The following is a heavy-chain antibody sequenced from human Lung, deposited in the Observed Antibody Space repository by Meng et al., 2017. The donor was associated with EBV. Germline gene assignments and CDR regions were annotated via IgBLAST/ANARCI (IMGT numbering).Heavy chain of an antibody. CDR3: ARDQGAWFGEAPRFDY. V-gene: IGHV1-3*01. D-gene: IGHD3-10*01. Sequence: VKHPGAYVKVSPKASGHTFTNYAMHWGRQAPGQRLEWMGWINAGNGNTKYSQKFQGRVTITRDTSASTAYMELSSLRSEDTAVYYCARDQGAWFGEAPRFDYWGQGTLVTVSS. CDR1: GHTFTNYA. CDR2: INAGNGNT. J-gene: IGHJ4*02.